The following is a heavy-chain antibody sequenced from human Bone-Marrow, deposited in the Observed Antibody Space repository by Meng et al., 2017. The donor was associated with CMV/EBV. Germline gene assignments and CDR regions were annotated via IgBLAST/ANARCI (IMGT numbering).Heavy chain of an antibody. V-gene: IGHV4-39*07. CDR1: GFTVSSIE. D-gene: IGHD3-3*01. J-gene: IGHJ5*02. CDR2: IYYSGST. Sequence: GSLRPSCAASGFTVSSIEMSWVRQAPGKGLEWIGSIYYSGSTYYNPSLKSLVTISVDTSKNQFSLKLGSVAVADKAVYYRARDGIGLALIDWFDPWGQGTLVTVSS. CDR3: ARDGIGLALIDWFDP.